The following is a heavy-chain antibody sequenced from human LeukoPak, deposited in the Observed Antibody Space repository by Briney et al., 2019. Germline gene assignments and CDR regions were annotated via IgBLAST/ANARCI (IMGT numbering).Heavy chain of an antibody. D-gene: IGHD3-10*01. J-gene: IGHJ5*02. CDR3: ASGLSYGSGSYYQNWFDP. CDR2: MNPNSGNT. Sequence: GASVKVSCKASGYTFTSYDINWVRQATGQGLEWMGWMNPNSGNTGYAQKFQGRVTMTRNTSISTAYMELSSLRSEDTAVYYCASGLSYGSGSYYQNWFDPWGQGTLVTVSS. CDR1: GYTFTSYD. V-gene: IGHV1-8*01.